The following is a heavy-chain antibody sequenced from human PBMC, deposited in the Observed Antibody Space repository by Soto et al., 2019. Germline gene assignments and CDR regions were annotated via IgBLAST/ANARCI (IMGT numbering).Heavy chain of an antibody. V-gene: IGHV1-69*06. CDR3: ARATSDGGYCGSSGYWNFGY. Sequence: QVQLVQSGAEVKKPGSSVKVSCKASGGTFSSYAISWVRQAPGQGHEWMGGIIPIFGTANYEQKFQGRVTITADKSTSTAYMELSSLRSEDTAVYYCARATSDGGYCGSSGYWNFGYWGQGTLVTVSS. J-gene: IGHJ4*02. CDR2: IIPIFGTA. CDR1: GGTFSSYA. D-gene: IGHD3-22*01.